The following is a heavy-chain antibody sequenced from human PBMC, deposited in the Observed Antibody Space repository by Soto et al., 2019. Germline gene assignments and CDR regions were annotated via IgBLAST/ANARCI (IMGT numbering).Heavy chain of an antibody. V-gene: IGHV3-7*04. CDR3: AREIVVARGASYFDY. J-gene: IGHJ4*02. CDR2: IRQDGSEK. Sequence: GGSLRLSCVGSGFTFSREWMTWVRQAPGKGLEWVGNIRQDGSEKNYVDSVKGRFTISRDNAKNSLYLQMNSLRAEDTAVYYCAREIVVARGASYFDYWGPGTLVTVSS. CDR1: GFTFSREW. D-gene: IGHD2-2*01.